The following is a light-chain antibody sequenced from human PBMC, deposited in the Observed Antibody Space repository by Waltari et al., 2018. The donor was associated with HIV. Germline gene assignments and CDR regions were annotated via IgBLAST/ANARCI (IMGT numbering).Light chain of an antibody. CDR1: SSDIGTYNL. CDR3: CSYAGSCV. Sequence: QSALTQSASVSASPGQSITISCTGSSSDIGTYNLVSWFQQHPGKAPRLLIYEVKNRPAGVSPRFSGSKSGNTASLTISGLQAEDEADYYCCSYAGSCVFGTGTKVTVL. CDR2: EVK. V-gene: IGLV2-23*02. J-gene: IGLJ1*01.